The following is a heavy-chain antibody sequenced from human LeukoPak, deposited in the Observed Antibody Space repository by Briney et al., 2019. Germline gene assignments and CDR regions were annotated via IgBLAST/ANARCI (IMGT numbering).Heavy chain of an antibody. Sequence: GGSLRLSCAASGFTFSSYTMNWVRQAPGKGLEWVSFISGSSSYIYYADSVKGRFIISRDNAKNSLYPQMSSLRAEDTAVYYCARDKVGSTVVVPAFDYWGQGTLVTVSS. V-gene: IGHV3-21*01. CDR1: GFTFSSYT. CDR2: ISGSSSYI. D-gene: IGHD2-2*01. J-gene: IGHJ4*02. CDR3: ARDKVGSTVVVPAFDY.